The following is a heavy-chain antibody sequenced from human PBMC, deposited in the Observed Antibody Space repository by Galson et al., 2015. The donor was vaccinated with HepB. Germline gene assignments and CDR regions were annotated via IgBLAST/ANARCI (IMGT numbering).Heavy chain of an antibody. Sequence: SLRLSCAASGFTFSTFGMHWVRHAPGKGLEYVSGISSNGISTYYADSVKGRYTISRDNSRSTLFLHMNSLRVEDTAVFYCVKDRVPLVRRVGIDWFDPWGQGTLVIVSS. J-gene: IGHJ5*02. D-gene: IGHD3-10*01. CDR2: ISSNGIST. CDR3: VKDRVPLVRRVGIDWFDP. V-gene: IGHV3-64D*06. CDR1: GFTFSTFG.